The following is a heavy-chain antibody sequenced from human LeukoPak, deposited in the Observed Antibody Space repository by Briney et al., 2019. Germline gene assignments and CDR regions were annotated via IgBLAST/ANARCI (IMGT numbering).Heavy chain of an antibody. V-gene: IGHV4-38-2*02. CDR1: GYSISSGYY. CDR2: IYHSGST. Sequence: SETLSLTCAVSGYSISSGYYWGWIRQPPGKGLEWIGSIYHSGSTNYNPSLKSRVTISVDTSKNQFSLKLNSVTAADTAVYYCARDRVGATTSGGLDYWGQGTLVTVSS. D-gene: IGHD1-26*01. CDR3: ARDRVGATTSGGLDY. J-gene: IGHJ4*02.